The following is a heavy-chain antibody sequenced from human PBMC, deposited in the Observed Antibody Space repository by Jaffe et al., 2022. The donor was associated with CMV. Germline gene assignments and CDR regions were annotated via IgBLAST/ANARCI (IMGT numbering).Heavy chain of an antibody. D-gene: IGHD1-26*01. CDR3: ARDPTTEWELRHSLYYYYGMDV. J-gene: IGHJ6*02. Sequence: EVQLVESGGGLVKPGGSLRLSCAASGFTFSSYSMNWVRQAPGKGLEWVSSISSSSSYIYYADSVKGRFTISRDNAKNSLYLQMNSLRAEDTAVYYCARDPTTEWELRHSLYYYYGMDVWGQGTTVTVSS. CDR2: ISSSSSYI. CDR1: GFTFSSYS. V-gene: IGHV3-21*01.